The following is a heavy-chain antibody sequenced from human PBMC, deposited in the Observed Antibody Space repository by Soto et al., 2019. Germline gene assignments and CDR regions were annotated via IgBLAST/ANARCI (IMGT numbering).Heavy chain of an antibody. CDR3: ATSTMVVTGGLDY. CDR1: GYTFTSYG. V-gene: IGHV1-18*01. D-gene: IGHD2-15*01. Sequence: QVQLVQSGAEVKKPGASVKVSCKASGYTFTSYGISWVRQAPGQGLEWMGWISAYNGNTNYAQKPQGRVSKTIDIXTSTAYMELRSLRSDDTAVYYCATSTMVVTGGLDYWGQGTLVTVSS. J-gene: IGHJ4*02. CDR2: ISAYNGNT.